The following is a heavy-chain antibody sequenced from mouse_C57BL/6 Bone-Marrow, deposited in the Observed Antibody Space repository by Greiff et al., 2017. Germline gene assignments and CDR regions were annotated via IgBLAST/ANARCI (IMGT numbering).Heavy chain of an antibody. CDR2: ISSGGDYI. Sequence: EVQGVESGAGLVKPGGSLKLSCAASGFTFSSYAMSWVRQTPEKRLEWVAYISSGGDYIYYADTVKGRFTISRDNARNTLYLQMSSLKSEDTAMYYCTREAGTGYFDYWGQGTTLTVSS. J-gene: IGHJ2*01. CDR3: TREAGTGYFDY. CDR1: GFTFSSYA. V-gene: IGHV5-9-1*02. D-gene: IGHD4-1*01.